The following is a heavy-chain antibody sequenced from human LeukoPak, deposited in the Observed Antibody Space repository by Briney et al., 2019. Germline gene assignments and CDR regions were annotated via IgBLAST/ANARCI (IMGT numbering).Heavy chain of an antibody. D-gene: IGHD3/OR15-3a*01. V-gene: IGHV3-53*01. J-gene: IGHJ4*02. Sequence: PGGSLRPSCVSSGTIVSTNYMHWVRQAPGKGLESVSILYMNDNTYYADSVKGRFTISRDSSKKTLYLQMSSLRAEDTAIYYCVREDLGIEYWGQGTQVTVS. CDR2: LYMNDNT. CDR3: VREDLGIEY. CDR1: GTIVSTNY.